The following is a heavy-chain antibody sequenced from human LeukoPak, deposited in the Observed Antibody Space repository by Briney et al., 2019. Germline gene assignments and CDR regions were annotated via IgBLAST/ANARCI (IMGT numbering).Heavy chain of an antibody. CDR3: ARGRRLRYFDWLPADAFDI. CDR2: INPNSGGT. Sequence: ASVKVSCKASGYTFTGYYMHWVRQAPGQGLEWMGWINPNSGGTNYAQKFQGWVTMTRDTSISTAYMELSRLRSDDTAVYYCARGRRLRYFDWLPADAFDIWGQGTMVTVSS. CDR1: GYTFTGYY. V-gene: IGHV1-2*04. J-gene: IGHJ3*02. D-gene: IGHD3-9*01.